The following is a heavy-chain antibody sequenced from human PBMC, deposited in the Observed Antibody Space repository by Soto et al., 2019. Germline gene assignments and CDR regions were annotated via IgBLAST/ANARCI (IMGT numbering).Heavy chain of an antibody. CDR3: VRDLEQLDPFAGYYYGMDV. Sequence: PGGSLRLSCAASGFTFSSYAMHWVRQAPGKGLEWVAVISYDGSNKYYADSVKGRFTISRDNSKNTLYLQMNSLRAEDTAVYYCVRDLEQLDPFAGYYYGMDVWGQGTTVTVSS. CDR1: GFTFSSYA. CDR2: ISYDGSNK. D-gene: IGHD6-6*01. V-gene: IGHV3-30-3*01. J-gene: IGHJ6*02.